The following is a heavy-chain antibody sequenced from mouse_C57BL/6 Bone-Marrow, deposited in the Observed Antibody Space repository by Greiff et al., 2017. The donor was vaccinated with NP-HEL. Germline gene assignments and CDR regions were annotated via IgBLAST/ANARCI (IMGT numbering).Heavy chain of an antibody. CDR2: ISNGGGST. Sequence: EVQLVESGGGLVQPGGSLKLSCAASGFTFSDYYMYWVRQTPEKRLEWVAYISNGGGSTYYPDTVKGRFTISRDNAKNTLYLQMSRLKSEDTAMYYCARRGNSTVVAGDYAMDYWGQGTSVTVSS. J-gene: IGHJ4*01. V-gene: IGHV5-12*01. D-gene: IGHD1-1*01. CDR3: ARRGNSTVVAGDYAMDY. CDR1: GFTFSDYY.